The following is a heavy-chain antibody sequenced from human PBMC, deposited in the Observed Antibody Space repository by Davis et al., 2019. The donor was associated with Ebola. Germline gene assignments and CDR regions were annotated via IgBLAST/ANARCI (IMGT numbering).Heavy chain of an antibody. CDR1: GFSLSTSGVG. Sequence: SGPTLVKPTQTLTLTCTFSGFSLSTSGVGVGWIRQPPGKALEWLARIDWDDGKYYSTSLKTRLTISKDTSKNQVVLTMTNMDPVDTATYYCARMIRRPGYFDYWGQGTLVTVSS. CDR3: ARMIRRPGYFDY. V-gene: IGHV2-70*11. J-gene: IGHJ4*02. D-gene: IGHD2-2*01. CDR2: IDWDDGK.